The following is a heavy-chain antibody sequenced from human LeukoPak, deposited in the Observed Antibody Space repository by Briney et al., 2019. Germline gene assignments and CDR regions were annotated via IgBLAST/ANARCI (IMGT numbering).Heavy chain of an antibody. J-gene: IGHJ4*02. Sequence: GESLKISCKGSGYTFTSYWIGWVRQIPGKGLEWMWIIYPSDSDTRYSPSFQGQVTISADKSINTAYLQWSSLTASDTAIYYCARSYSAYNYWGQGTLVTVSS. CDR3: ARSYSAYNY. CDR1: GYTFTSYW. V-gene: IGHV5-51*01. D-gene: IGHD5-12*01. CDR2: IYPSDSDT.